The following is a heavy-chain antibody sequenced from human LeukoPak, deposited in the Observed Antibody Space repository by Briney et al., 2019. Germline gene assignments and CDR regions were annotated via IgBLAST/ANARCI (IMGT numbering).Heavy chain of an antibody. Sequence: SGTLSLTCAVSGGSISSSNWWSWVRQPPGKGLEWIGEIYHSGSTNYNPSLKSRVTISVDKSKNQFSLKLSSVTAADTAVYYCARGARYSSGWSGESNFDYWGQGTLVTVSS. CDR1: GGSISSSNW. CDR2: IYHSGST. J-gene: IGHJ4*02. D-gene: IGHD6-19*01. V-gene: IGHV4-4*02. CDR3: ARGARYSSGWSGESNFDY.